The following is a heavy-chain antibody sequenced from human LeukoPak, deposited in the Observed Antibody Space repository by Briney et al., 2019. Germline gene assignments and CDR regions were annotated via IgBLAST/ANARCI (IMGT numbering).Heavy chain of an antibody. CDR2: IIPIFGTA. D-gene: IGHD6-13*01. CDR3: ARAGDSSSWYHSSDWFDP. CDR1: GGTFSSYA. Sequence: ASVKVSCKASGGTFSSYAISWVRQAPGQGLEWMGGIIPIFGTANYAQKFQGRVTITADESTSTAYTELSSLRSEDTAVYYCARAGDSSSWYHSSDWFDPWGQGTLVTVSS. V-gene: IGHV1-69*13. J-gene: IGHJ5*02.